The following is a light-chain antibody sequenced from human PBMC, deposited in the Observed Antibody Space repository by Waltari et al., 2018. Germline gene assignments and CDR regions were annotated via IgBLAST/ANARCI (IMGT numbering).Light chain of an antibody. V-gene: IGKV3-11*01. CDR3: QQRSNWPT. CDR2: DAS. J-gene: IGKJ4*01. Sequence: LTQSPATLSLSPGERATLSCRASQSVSSYLAWYQQKPGQAPRLLIYDASNRATGIPARFSGSGSGTDFTLTISSLEPEDFAVYYCQQRSNWPTFGGGTKVEIK. CDR1: QSVSSY.